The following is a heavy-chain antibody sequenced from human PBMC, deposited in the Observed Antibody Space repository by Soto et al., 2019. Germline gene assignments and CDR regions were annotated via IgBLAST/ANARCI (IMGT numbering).Heavy chain of an antibody. V-gene: IGHV4-59*01. CDR2: IYYSGST. D-gene: IGHD2-15*01. J-gene: IGHJ6*03. CDR1: GGSISSYY. CDR3: ASVVVVAATQPYYYYMDV. Sequence: SETLSLTCTVSGGSISSYYWSWIRQPPGKGLEWIGYIYYSGSTNYNPSLKSRVTISVDTSKNQFSLKLSSVTAADTAVYYCASVVVVAATQPYYYYMDVWGKGTTVTVSS.